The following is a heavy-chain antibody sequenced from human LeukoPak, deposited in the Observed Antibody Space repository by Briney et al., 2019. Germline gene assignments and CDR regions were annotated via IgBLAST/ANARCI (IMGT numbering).Heavy chain of an antibody. CDR3: AKEIYYDSSAFFDY. CDR1: GFSFSSYG. J-gene: IGHJ4*02. CDR2: IGYDGSNK. Sequence: GGSLRLSCAASGFSFSSYGIHWVRQAPGKGLEWVAVIGYDGSNKYYADSVKGRFTISRDNSKNTLYLQMNSLRTKDTAVYFCAKEIYYDSSAFFDYWGQGTLVTVSS. V-gene: IGHV3-30*18. D-gene: IGHD3-22*01.